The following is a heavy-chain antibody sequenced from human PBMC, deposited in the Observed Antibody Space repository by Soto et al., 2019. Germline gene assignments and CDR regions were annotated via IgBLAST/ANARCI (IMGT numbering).Heavy chain of an antibody. D-gene: IGHD2-2*01. CDR2: ISSSGSTI. CDR1: GFTFSDYY. V-gene: IGHV3-11*01. CDR3: ARAPPDQLLRFYYFDY. Sequence: PGGSLRLSCAASGFTFSDYYMSWIRQAPGKGLEWVSYISSSGSTIYYADSVKGRFTISRDNAKNSLYLQMNSLRAEDTAVYYCARAPPDQLLRFYYFDYWGQGTLVTVSS. J-gene: IGHJ4*02.